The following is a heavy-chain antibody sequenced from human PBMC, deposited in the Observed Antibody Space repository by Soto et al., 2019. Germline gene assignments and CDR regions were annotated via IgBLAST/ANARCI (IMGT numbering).Heavy chain of an antibody. CDR3: ARDFGGYSGYDPGAFDI. V-gene: IGHV3-33*01. D-gene: IGHD5-12*01. CDR2: IWYDGSNK. Sequence: GGSLRLSCASSGFTFSSYGMHWVRQAPGKGLEWVAVIWYDGSNKYYADSVKGRFTISRDNSKNTLYLQMNSLRAEDTAVYYCARDFGGYSGYDPGAFDIWGQGTMVTVSS. CDR1: GFTFSSYG. J-gene: IGHJ3*02.